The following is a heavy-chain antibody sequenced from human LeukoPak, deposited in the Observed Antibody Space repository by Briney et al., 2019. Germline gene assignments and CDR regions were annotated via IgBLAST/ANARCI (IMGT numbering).Heavy chain of an antibody. J-gene: IGHJ4*02. D-gene: IGHD2-15*01. CDR3: AKDRWGSGGSGGGDY. CDR2: ISNVGGST. V-gene: IGHV3-23*01. Sequence: GGSLGLSCAASGFTFSSYAMTWVRQAPGKGLEWVSTISNVGGSTYYADSVEGRFTISRDNSRNTLYLQMTSLRAEDTAVYYCAKDRWGSGGSGGGDYWGQGTLVSVSS. CDR1: GFTFSSYA.